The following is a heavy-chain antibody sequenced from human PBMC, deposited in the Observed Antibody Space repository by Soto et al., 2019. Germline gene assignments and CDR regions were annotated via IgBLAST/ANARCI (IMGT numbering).Heavy chain of an antibody. D-gene: IGHD6-6*01. CDR1: GFTFSRYA. CDR3: AKRVEYSNSPHYFEY. CDR2: ISDSGGST. V-gene: IGHV3-23*01. Sequence: EVQLLESGGGLVQAGGSLRLACAASGFTFSRYAMSWVRQAPGKGLEWVSAISDSGGSTYYADSVKGRFTISRDNYNKTLYLQMNSLTAEDTAVYYCAKRVEYSNSPHYFEYWGQGNLVNVSS. J-gene: IGHJ4*02.